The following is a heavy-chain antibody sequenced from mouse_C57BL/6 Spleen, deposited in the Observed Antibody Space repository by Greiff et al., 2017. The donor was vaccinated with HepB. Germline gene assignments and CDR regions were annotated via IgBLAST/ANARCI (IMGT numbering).Heavy chain of an antibody. V-gene: IGHV5-2*01. J-gene: IGHJ1*03. CDR2: INSDGGST. CDR3: ARSVYAGGYFDV. Sequence: EVKLMESGGGLVQPGESLKLSCESNEYEFPSHDMSWVRKTPEKRLELVAAINSDGGSTYYPDTMERRFIISRDNTKKNLYLQMSSLRSEDTALYYCARSVYAGGYFDVWGTGTTVTVSS. CDR1: EYEFPSHD. D-gene: IGHD1-1*01.